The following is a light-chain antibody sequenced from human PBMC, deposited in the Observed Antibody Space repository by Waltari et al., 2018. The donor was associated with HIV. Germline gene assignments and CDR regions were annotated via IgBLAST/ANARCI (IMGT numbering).Light chain of an antibody. V-gene: IGLV2-11*01. CDR2: DVN. J-gene: IGLJ2*01. CDR1: SSEVGSYNY. Sequence: QSALTQPRSVSGSPGQSVTLSCTGTSSEVGSYNYVPWYQHHPTKGPKLLIYDVNKRPSGVPDRFSGSKSGNTASLTISGLQAEDEADYYCCSYADTYFVLFGGRTKLTVL. CDR3: CSYADTYFVL.